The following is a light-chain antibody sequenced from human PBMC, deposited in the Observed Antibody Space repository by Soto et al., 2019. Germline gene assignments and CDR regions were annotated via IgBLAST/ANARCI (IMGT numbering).Light chain of an antibody. CDR1: QGINSW. CDR2: AAS. J-gene: IGKJ4*01. Sequence: DIQMTQSPSSVSASVGDRVTITCRASQGINSWLAWYQQKPGKAPKLLISAASSLQSGVPSRFSGSGSGTDFTLTISSLQPEDCATYYCQLAYIVPFTFGGGTKVEIK. V-gene: IGKV1D-12*01. CDR3: QLAYIVPFT.